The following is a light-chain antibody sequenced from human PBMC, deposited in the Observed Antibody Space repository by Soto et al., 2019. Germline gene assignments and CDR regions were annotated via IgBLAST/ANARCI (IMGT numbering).Light chain of an antibody. V-gene: IGKV1-33*01. CDR1: QDINKY. CDR2: DAS. J-gene: IGKJ5*01. Sequence: DIQMTQSPSSLSASVGDRVTITCQASQDINKYLNRYQQKPGKAPKLLIYDASNLETGVPSRFSGSGSGTDFTFTISSLQPEDIATYYCQQYDNFPTFGQGTRLETK. CDR3: QQYDNFPT.